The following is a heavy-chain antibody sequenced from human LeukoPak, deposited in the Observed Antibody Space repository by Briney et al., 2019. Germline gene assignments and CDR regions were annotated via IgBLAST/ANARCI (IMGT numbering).Heavy chain of an antibody. CDR3: AKFGDYVWGRYRTSAYFDY. Sequence: PGGSLRLSCAASGFTFSSYAMSWVRQAPGKGLEWVSGLSGSGGSTYYAKSVKGRFTISRDNSKNTLYLQMNSLRAEDTAVYYCAKFGDYVWGRYRTSAYFDYWGQGTLVTVSS. J-gene: IGHJ4*02. CDR2: LSGSGGST. CDR1: GFTFSSYA. D-gene: IGHD3-16*02. V-gene: IGHV3-23*01.